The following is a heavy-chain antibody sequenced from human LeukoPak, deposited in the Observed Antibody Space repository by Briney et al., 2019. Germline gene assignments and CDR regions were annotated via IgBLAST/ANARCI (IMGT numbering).Heavy chain of an antibody. D-gene: IGHD4-11*01. CDR1: GFTFSSYS. CDR2: ISSSSSYI. J-gene: IGHJ6*02. Sequence: GGSLRLSCAASGFTFSSYSMNWVRQAPGKGLEWVSSISSSSSYIYYADSVKGRFTISRDNAKNSLYLQMNSLRAENTAVYYCARDRSYSNSMDVWGQGTTVTVSS. CDR3: ARDRSYSNSMDV. V-gene: IGHV3-21*01.